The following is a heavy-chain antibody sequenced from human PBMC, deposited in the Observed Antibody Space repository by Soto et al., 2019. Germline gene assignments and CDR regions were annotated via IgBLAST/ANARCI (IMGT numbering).Heavy chain of an antibody. V-gene: IGHV4-59*12. J-gene: IGHJ5*02. CDR3: ARSIDP. Sequence: SDTLFLTCTVSGGSIISYYWSWIRQPPGKGLEWIGYIYYSGSTNYNPSLKSRVTISVDTSKNQFPLKLSSVTAADTAVYYCARSIDPWGQGPWSPSPQ. CDR2: IYYSGST. CDR1: GGSIISYY.